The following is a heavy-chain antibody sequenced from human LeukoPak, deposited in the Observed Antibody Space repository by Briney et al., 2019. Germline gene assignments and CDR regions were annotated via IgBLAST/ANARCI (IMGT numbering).Heavy chain of an antibody. Sequence: ASVKVSCKASGYTFTSYGISWVRQAPGQGLEWMGWISAYNGNTNYAQKLQGRVTMTTDTSTSTAYMELRSLRSDDTAVYYCARVYCSGSSCYTEFDYWGQGTLVTVSS. V-gene: IGHV1-18*01. J-gene: IGHJ4*02. CDR3: ARVYCSGSSCYTEFDY. CDR1: GYTFTSYG. D-gene: IGHD2-15*01. CDR2: ISAYNGNT.